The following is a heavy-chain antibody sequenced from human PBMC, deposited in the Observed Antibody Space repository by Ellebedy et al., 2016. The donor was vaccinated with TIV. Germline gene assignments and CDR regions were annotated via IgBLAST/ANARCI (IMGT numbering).Heavy chain of an antibody. J-gene: IGHJ6*02. CDR1: NGSFTHYF. CDR3: VLLAALRDRYYYYGVGV. D-gene: IGHD6-13*01. V-gene: IGHV4-34*03. Sequence: MPSETLSLTCAVYNGSFTHYFWSWVRQPPGKGLEWIGEINASGTTNNNPSLKNRVTISLDTSTSQFSLDLTSATAADTPVYYCVLLAALRDRYYYYGVGVWGQGTTVTVSS. CDR2: INASGTT.